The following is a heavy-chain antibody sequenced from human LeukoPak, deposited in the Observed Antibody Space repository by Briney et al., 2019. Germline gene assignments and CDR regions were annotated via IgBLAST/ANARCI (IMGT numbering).Heavy chain of an antibody. CDR3: VRTNSGWYFDY. Sequence: SGPALVKVTQTLTLTCTFSGFSLSTSGMCVSWIRQPPGKALEWLARIDWDDDEHYSPSLKTRLTISKDTSKNRVVLTMTNMDPVDTATYYCVRTNSGWYFDYWGQGTLVTVSS. D-gene: IGHD6-25*01. V-gene: IGHV2-70*11. J-gene: IGHJ4*02. CDR1: GFSLSTSGMC. CDR2: IDWDDDE.